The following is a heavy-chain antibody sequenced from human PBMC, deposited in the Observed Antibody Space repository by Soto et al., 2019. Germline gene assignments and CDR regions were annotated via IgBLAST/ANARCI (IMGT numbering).Heavy chain of an antibody. CDR3: ARHGFGSLHGLVDV. V-gene: IGHV4-59*08. J-gene: IGHJ6*02. CDR1: GGSITNYY. D-gene: IGHD3-10*01. CDR2: IQYNGYS. Sequence: SETPSLTSTVSGGSITNYYCSWFRQPPGKGLEWIGYIQYNGYSAYNLSLKRRVTMSMDTSKTQFSLMLESVTATDTAVYYCARHGFGSLHGLVDVWGQGTTVTVSS.